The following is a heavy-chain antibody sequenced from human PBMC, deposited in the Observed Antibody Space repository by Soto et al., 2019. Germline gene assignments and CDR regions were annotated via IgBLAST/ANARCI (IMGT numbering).Heavy chain of an antibody. CDR3: AHRRLADTSADYNGLAV. Sequence: QITLKEAGPTLVKPTQTLTLTCTFSGFSLSTTGEGVFWIRQPPGKAPAGLALVHWIDDKRYIPSLRPRLTIMKDISRNQVVLALTNVDPVDTGTDYCAHRRLADTSADYNGLAVWGQGTTVIVSS. V-gene: IGHV2-5*01. CDR1: GFSLSTTGEG. J-gene: IGHJ6*02. CDR2: VHWIDDK.